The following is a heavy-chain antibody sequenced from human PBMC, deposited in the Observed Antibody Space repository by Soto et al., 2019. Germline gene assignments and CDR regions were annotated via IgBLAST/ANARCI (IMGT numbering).Heavy chain of an antibody. V-gene: IGHV4-30-4*01. CDR3: ARGWEDPASYYYGMDV. D-gene: IGHD1-26*01. Sequence: QVQLQESGPGLVKPSQTLSLTCTVSGGSISSGDYYWSWIRQPPGKGLEWIGYIYYSGSTYYNPSLKSRVTISVDTSKNQFSLKLSSVTAADTAVYYCARGWEDPASYYYGMDVWGQGTTVTVSS. J-gene: IGHJ6*02. CDR1: GGSISSGDYY. CDR2: IYYSGST.